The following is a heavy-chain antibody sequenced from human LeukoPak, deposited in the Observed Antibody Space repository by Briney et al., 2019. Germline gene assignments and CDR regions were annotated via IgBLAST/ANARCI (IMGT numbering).Heavy chain of an antibody. CDR1: GFTFSSYA. D-gene: IGHD5-24*01. CDR2: ISGSGGST. CDR3: AKTEMATIDYYYYYGMDV. J-gene: IGHJ6*02. Sequence: GGSLRLSCAASGFTFSSYAMSWVRQAPGKGLEWVSAISGSGGSTYYADSVKGRFTISRDNSKNTLYLQMNSLRAEDTAVYYCAKTEMATIDYYYYYGMDVWGQGTTVTVSS. V-gene: IGHV3-23*01.